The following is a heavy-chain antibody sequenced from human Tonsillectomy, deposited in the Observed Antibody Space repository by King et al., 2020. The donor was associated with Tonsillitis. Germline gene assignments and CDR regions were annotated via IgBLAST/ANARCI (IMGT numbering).Heavy chain of an antibody. V-gene: IGHV4-4*02. CDR2: TYHSGST. D-gene: IGHD4-17*01. CDR3: ARVGSVTTSEFDY. Sequence: VQLQESGPGLVKPSGTLSLTCAVSGGSISSSNWWSWVRQPPGKGLEWIGETYHSGSTNYNPSLKSRATISVDKSKNQFSLKLTSVTAADTAMYYCARVGSVTTSEFDYWGQGTLVTVSS. J-gene: IGHJ4*02. CDR1: GGSISSSNW.